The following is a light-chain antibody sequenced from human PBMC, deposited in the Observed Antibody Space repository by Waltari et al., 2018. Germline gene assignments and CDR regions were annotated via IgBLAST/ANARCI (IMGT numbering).Light chain of an antibody. CDR3: SSYTSNNIWV. CDR2: AVS. J-gene: IGLJ3*02. Sequence: QSALTQPASVSGSPGQSITISCTGTSSDVGGYNYVSWYQQHPGKAPKFMIYAVSQRPSVVASRFSGSKAGNTASLTISGLQADDEADYYCSSYTSNNIWVFGGGTKLTVL. CDR1: SSDVGGYNY. V-gene: IGLV2-14*01.